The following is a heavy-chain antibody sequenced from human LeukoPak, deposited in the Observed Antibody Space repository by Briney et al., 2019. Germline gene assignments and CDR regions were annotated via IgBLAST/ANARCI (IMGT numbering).Heavy chain of an antibody. D-gene: IGHD6-19*01. Sequence: GGSLRLSCAASGFTFSSYWMSWVRQAPGKGLEWVANIKQDGSEKYYVDSVKGRFTISRDNAKNSLYLQMNSLRAEDTAVYYCARDRGAAVADYYYMDVWGKGTTVTVSS. J-gene: IGHJ6*03. V-gene: IGHV3-7*01. CDR2: IKQDGSEK. CDR3: ARDRGAAVADYYYMDV. CDR1: GFTFSSYW.